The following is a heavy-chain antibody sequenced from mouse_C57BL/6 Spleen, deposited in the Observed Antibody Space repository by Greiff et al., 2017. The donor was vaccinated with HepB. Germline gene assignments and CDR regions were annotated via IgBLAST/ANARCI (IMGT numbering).Heavy chain of an antibody. Sequence: QVQLQQSGAELVRPGASVTLSCKASGYTFTDYEMHWVKQTPVHGLEWIGAIDPETGGTAYNQKFKGKAILTADKSSSTAYMELRSLTSEDSAVYYCTRGQLRLHYFDYWGQGTTLTVSS. J-gene: IGHJ2*01. V-gene: IGHV1-15*01. CDR3: TRGQLRLHYFDY. CDR1: GYTFTDYE. D-gene: IGHD3-2*02. CDR2: IDPETGGT.